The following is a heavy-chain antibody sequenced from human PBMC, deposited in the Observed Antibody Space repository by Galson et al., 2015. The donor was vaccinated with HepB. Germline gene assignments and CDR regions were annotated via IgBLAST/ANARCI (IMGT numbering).Heavy chain of an antibody. CDR3: ARLIVQNGVDY. D-gene: IGHD3-22*01. CDR2: INSDGSST. Sequence: SLRLSCAASGFTFSSYWMHWVRHAPGKGLVWVSRINSDGSSTSYADSVKGRFTISRDNAKNTLYLQMNSLRAEDTAVYYCARLIVQNGVDYWGQGTLVTVSS. CDR1: GFTFSSYW. V-gene: IGHV3-74*01. J-gene: IGHJ4*02.